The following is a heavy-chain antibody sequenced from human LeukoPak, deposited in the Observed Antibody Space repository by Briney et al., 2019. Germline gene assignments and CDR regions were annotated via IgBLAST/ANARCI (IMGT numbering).Heavy chain of an antibody. V-gene: IGHV3-21*01. CDR3: ARVRYCGGDCYEGSDY. J-gene: IGHJ4*02. CDR1: GFTLSSYS. Sequence: GGSLTLSCAASGFTLSSYSMNWVRQAPGKGLEWVSSISSSSSYIYYADSVKGRFTISRDNAKNSLYLQMNSLRAEDTAVYYCARVRYCGGDCYEGSDYWGQGTLVTVSS. CDR2: ISSSSSYI. D-gene: IGHD2-21*02.